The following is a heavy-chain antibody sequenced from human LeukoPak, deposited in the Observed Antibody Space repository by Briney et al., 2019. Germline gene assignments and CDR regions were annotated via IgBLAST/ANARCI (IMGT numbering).Heavy chain of an antibody. D-gene: IGHD5-18*01. V-gene: IGHV4-34*01. J-gene: IGHJ4*02. CDR3: ARVDTAMVFDY. CDR2: VNHSGST. Sequence: SETLSLTCAVYGGSFSGYYWSWIRQPPGKGLEWIGEVNHSGSTNYNPSLKSQVTISVDTSKNQFSLKLSSVTAADTAVYYCARVDTAMVFDYWGQGTLVTVSS. CDR1: GGSFSGYY.